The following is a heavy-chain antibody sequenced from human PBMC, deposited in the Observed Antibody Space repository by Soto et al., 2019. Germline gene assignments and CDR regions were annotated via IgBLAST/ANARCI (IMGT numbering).Heavy chain of an antibody. CDR1: GYSFTSYW. V-gene: IGHV5-51*01. D-gene: IGHD3-3*01. CDR2: IYPGDSDT. J-gene: IGHJ6*02. Sequence: PGESLKISCQGSGYSFTSYWIGWVRQMPGKGLEWMGIIYPGDSDTRYSPSFQGQVTISADKSISTAYLQWSSLKASDTAMYYCARHGVTIHPQPDMDVWGQGTTVTVSS. CDR3: ARHGVTIHPQPDMDV.